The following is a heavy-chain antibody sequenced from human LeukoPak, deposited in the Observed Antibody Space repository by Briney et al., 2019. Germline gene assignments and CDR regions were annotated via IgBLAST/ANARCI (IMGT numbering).Heavy chain of an antibody. CDR2: VFHSGST. CDR1: GGSISSANW. Sequence: PSETLSLTCAVSGGSISSANWWSWVRQPPGKGLEWIGEVFHSGSTNYNPSLMSRVTISVDTSKNQFSLKLSSVTAADTAVYYCARERSMVRGMSWFDPWGQGTLVTVSS. V-gene: IGHV4-4*02. CDR3: ARERSMVRGMSWFDP. D-gene: IGHD3-10*01. J-gene: IGHJ5*02.